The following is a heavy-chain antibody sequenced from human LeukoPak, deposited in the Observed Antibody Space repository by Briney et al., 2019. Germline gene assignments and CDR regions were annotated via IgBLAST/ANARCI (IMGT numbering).Heavy chain of an antibody. J-gene: IGHJ4*02. CDR2: IIPIFGTA. D-gene: IGHD1-1*01. Sequence: GSSVKVSCKASGGTFSSYAISWVRQAPGQGLEWMGGIIPIFGTANYAQKFQGRVTITADESTSTAYMKLSSLRSEDTAVYYCARETRYRNFDYWGQGTLVTVSS. CDR1: GGTFSSYA. V-gene: IGHV1-69*01. CDR3: ARETRYRNFDY.